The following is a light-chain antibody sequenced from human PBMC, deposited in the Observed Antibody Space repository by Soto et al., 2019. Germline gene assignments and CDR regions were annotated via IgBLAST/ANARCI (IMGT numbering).Light chain of an antibody. CDR3: QLSYTPPFT. Sequence: DIQMTQSPSPLSSSVGDRVTITCRTSQSIHKTLTWYQQKPGQAPKLLIYDASSLQSGVPSRFSGSGSGTDFTLTISSLQPGDFATYYCQLSYTPPFTFGHGTKVDIK. CDR2: DAS. CDR1: QSIHKT. V-gene: IGKV1-39*01. J-gene: IGKJ3*01.